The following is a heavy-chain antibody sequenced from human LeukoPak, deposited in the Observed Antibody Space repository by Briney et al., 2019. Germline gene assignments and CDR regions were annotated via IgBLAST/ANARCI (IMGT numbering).Heavy chain of an antibody. J-gene: IGHJ4*02. Sequence: SQTLSLTCTVSGGSISSHFWSWIRQPAGRGLEWIGRIYSSGSTNYNPSLESRITMSLDTSKNQFSLTLSSVTAADTAVYYCARDVALSYCGGDCLPDYWGQGTLVTVSS. CDR3: ARDVALSYCGGDCLPDY. CDR2: IYSSGST. CDR1: GGSISSHF. D-gene: IGHD2-21*02. V-gene: IGHV4-4*07.